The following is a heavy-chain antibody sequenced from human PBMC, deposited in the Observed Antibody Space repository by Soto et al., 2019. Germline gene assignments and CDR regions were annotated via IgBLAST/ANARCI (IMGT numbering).Heavy chain of an antibody. V-gene: IGHV4-30-4*01. D-gene: IGHD1-26*01. Sequence: PPGKGLEWIGYIYYSGSTYYNPSLQSRVTISVDTSKNQFSLKLSSVTDADTAVYYSARGLLSSGSYPPRDYYYYGRDVWGQGTTVTV. CDR3: ARGLLSSGSYPPRDYYYYGRDV. CDR2: IYYSGST. J-gene: IGHJ6*02.